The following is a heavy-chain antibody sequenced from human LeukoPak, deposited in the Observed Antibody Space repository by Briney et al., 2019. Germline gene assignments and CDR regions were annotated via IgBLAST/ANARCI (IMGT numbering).Heavy chain of an antibody. J-gene: IGHJ4*02. Sequence: GGSLRLSCAASGFTFSSYAMHRVRQAPGKGLEYVSAISSNGGSTYYANSVKGRFTISRDNSKNTLYLQMGSLRAEDMAVYYCARDVGYCTNGVCSVYFDYWGQGTLVTVSS. V-gene: IGHV3-64*01. D-gene: IGHD2-8*01. CDR1: GFTFSSYA. CDR2: ISSNGGST. CDR3: ARDVGYCTNGVCSVYFDY.